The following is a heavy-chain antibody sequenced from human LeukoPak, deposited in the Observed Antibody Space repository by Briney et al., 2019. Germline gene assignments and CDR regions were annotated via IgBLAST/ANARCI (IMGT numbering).Heavy chain of an antibody. Sequence: ASETLSLTCTVSGYSISSGYYWGWIRQPPGKGLEWIGSIYHSGSTYYNPSLKSRVTISVDTSKNQFSLKLSSVTAADTAVYYCERGYCSGGSCYGDGYYFDYWGQGTLVTVSS. CDR2: IYHSGST. CDR3: ERGYCSGGSCYGDGYYFDY. CDR1: GYSISSGYY. J-gene: IGHJ4*02. V-gene: IGHV4-38-2*02. D-gene: IGHD2-15*01.